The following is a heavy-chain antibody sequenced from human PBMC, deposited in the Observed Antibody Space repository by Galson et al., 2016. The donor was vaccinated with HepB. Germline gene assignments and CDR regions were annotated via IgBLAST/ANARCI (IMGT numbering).Heavy chain of an antibody. V-gene: IGHV4-61*01. D-gene: IGHD6-13*01. J-gene: IGHJ4*02. CDR2: IYDSGST. CDR3: ARVATGVYSTIHYFDY. Sequence: SETLSLTCTVSGGSVSSDNYYWSWIRQPPGKGLEWIGYIYDSGSTNFNPSLKSRVALSVDTSLNQFSLNLNSVTAADTAVYYCARVATGVYSTIHYFDYWGQGTLVTVSS. CDR1: GGSVSSDNYY.